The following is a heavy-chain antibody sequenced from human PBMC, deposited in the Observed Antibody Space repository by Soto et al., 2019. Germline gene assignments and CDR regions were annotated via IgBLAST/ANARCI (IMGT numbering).Heavy chain of an antibody. V-gene: IGHV3-66*01. CDR2: IYSGGST. CDR1: GFTVSSNY. D-gene: IGHD3-3*01. CDR3: AREPYYDFWSGYSSGWYYYYYMDV. J-gene: IGHJ6*03. Sequence: GGSLRLSCAASGFTVSSNYMSWVRQAPGKGLEWVSVIYSGGSTYYADSVKGRFTISRDNSKNTLYLKMNSLRAEDTAVYYCAREPYYDFWSGYSSGWYYYYYMDVWGKGTTVTVSS.